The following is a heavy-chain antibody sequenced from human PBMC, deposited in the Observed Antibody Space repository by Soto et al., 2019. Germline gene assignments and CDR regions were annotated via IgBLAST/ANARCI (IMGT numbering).Heavy chain of an antibody. CDR1: GFTVSSNY. CDR3: ERGPVAGLKIYYFGY. V-gene: IGHV3-53*01. CDR2: IYSGGST. D-gene: IGHD6-19*01. Sequence: PGGSLRLSCAASGFTVSSNYMSWVRQAPGKGLEWVSVIYSGGSTYYADSVKGRFTISRDNSKNKLYLQMNSLRAEDTAVYYCERGPVAGLKIYYFGYWGQGTLVTVSS. J-gene: IGHJ4*02.